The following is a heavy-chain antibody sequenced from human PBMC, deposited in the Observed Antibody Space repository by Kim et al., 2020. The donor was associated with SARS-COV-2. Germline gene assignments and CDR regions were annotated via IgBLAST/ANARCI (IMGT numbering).Heavy chain of an antibody. J-gene: IGHJ4*02. CDR3: ARVLIVGATRPFDY. D-gene: IGHD1-26*01. Sequence: QSLKGRVTISGDTSKNQFSLKLSSVTAADTAVYYCARVLIVGATRPFDYWGQGTLVTVSS. V-gene: IGHV4-34*01.